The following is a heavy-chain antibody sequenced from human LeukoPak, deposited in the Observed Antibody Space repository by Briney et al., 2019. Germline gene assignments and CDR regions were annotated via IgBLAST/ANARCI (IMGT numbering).Heavy chain of an antibody. Sequence: SETLSLTCTVSGGSISSGSYYWSWIRQPAGKGLEWIGRIYTSGSTNYNPSLKSRVTISVDTSKNQFSLKLSSVTAADTAVYYCARVYCPIGVCYSSRGWFDPWGQGTLVTVSS. CDR2: IYTSGST. CDR3: ARVYCPIGVCYSSRGWFDP. CDR1: GGSISSGSYY. J-gene: IGHJ5*02. V-gene: IGHV4-61*02. D-gene: IGHD2-8*01.